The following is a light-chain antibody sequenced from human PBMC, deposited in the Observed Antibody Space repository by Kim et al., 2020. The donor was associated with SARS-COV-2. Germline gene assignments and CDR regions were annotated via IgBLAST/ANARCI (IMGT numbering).Light chain of an antibody. CDR3: QSFDNSLRWV. CDR2: GNT. CDR1: SSKPGAGYD. J-gene: IGLJ3*02. V-gene: IGLV1-40*01. Sequence: GQRVTIYGTGSSSKPGAGYDVHWYQQLPGTAAKLLIYGNTNRPSGVPERFSGSKSGTSASLAITGLQAEDEADYYCQSFDNSLRWVFGGGTKLTVL.